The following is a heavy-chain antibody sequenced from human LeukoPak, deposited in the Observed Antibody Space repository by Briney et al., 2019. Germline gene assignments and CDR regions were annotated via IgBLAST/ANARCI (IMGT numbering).Heavy chain of an antibody. V-gene: IGHV4-39*07. D-gene: IGHD5-24*01. J-gene: IGHJ4*02. CDR2: IYYSGST. CDR1: GGSISSSSYY. CDR3: ARALATILGFDY. Sequence: PSETLSLTCTVSGGSISSSSYYWGWIRQPPGKGLEWIGSIYYSGSTYYNPSLKSRVTISVDTSKNQLSLKLSSVTAADTAVYYCARALATILGFDYWGQGTLVTVSS.